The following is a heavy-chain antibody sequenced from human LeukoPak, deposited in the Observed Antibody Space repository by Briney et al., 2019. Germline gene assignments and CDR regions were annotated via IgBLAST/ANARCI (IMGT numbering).Heavy chain of an antibody. Sequence: GGSLRLSCEASGFTFSSDAMNWVRQAPGKGLEWVSLISDSGSNTFYADSVRGRFTISRDNSKNTLYFQMNSLRAEDTAVYYCAKRGSSPRKDFDYWGQGTLVTVSS. CDR2: ISDSGSNT. D-gene: IGHD6-13*01. J-gene: IGHJ4*02. CDR3: AKRGSSPRKDFDY. CDR1: GFTFSSDA. V-gene: IGHV3-23*01.